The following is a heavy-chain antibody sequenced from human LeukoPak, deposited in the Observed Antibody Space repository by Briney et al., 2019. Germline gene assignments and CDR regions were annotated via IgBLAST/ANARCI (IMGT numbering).Heavy chain of an antibody. V-gene: IGHV3-7*01. CDR3: ARPRGCGSARCNNFDY. Sequence: TGGSLRLSCVVSGFDFSGFSMSWVRQAPGKGLEWVAIMHEYGSQIFYVDSVKGRFIISRDNARNSLYLQMNNLRAKDTAVYYCARPRGCGSARCNNFDYWGQGTLVTVSS. CDR1: GFDFSGFS. J-gene: IGHJ4*02. CDR2: MHEYGSQI. D-gene: IGHD2-21*01.